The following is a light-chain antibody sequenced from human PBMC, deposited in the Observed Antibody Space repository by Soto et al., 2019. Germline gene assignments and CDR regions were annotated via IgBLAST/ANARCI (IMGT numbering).Light chain of an antibody. J-gene: IGKJ1*01. CDR3: QQYGSSPRT. Sequence: EIVLTQSPATLSLSPGERATLSCRATQSVLSSLAWYRQRPGQAPRLLIYDASRRATGIPARFSGSGSGTDFTLTISRLEPEDFAVYYCQQYGSSPRTFGQGTKVDIK. CDR2: DAS. V-gene: IGKV3-20*01. CDR1: QSVLSS.